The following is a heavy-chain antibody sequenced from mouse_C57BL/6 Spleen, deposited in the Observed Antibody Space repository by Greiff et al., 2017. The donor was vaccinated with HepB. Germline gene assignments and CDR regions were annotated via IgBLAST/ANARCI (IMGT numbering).Heavy chain of an antibody. D-gene: IGHD1-3*01. V-gene: IGHV14-4*01. Sequence: EVQLQQSGAELVRPGASVKLSCTASGLNIKDDYMHWVKQRPEQGLEWIGWIDPENGDTEYDSKFQGKATITADTSSNTAYLQLSSLTSEDTAVYYYNRQKVSQDYRGQGTIITDST. CDR3: NRQKVSQDY. CDR2: IDPENGDT. CDR1: GLNIKDDY. J-gene: IGHJ2*01.